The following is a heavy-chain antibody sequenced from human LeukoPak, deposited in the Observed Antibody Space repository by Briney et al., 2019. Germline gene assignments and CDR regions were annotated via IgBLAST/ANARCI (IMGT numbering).Heavy chain of an antibody. D-gene: IGHD3-22*01. Sequence: SETLSLTCTVSGGSISSYYWIWIRQPPGKGLEWIGYIYYSGSTNYNPSLKSRVTISVDTSKNQFSLKLSSVTAADTAVYYCARVRDYYDSSGYYYRTNDDAFDIWGQGTMVTVSS. CDR1: GGSISSYY. J-gene: IGHJ3*02. CDR3: ARVRDYYDSSGYYYRTNDDAFDI. V-gene: IGHV4-59*01. CDR2: IYYSGST.